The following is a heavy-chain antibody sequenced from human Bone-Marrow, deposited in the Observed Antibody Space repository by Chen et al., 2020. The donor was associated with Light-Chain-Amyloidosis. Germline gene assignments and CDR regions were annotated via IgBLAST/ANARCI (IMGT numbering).Heavy chain of an antibody. V-gene: IGHV3-74*01. J-gene: IGHJ4*02. D-gene: IGHD3-9*01. Sequence: EVLLVESGGEVVQPGASLRLSCTASGFSFSTYWMHWVRQSPGKGLVSVSRTNSAGTSTTYADSVKGRFTVSRDNTKNTMYLEMNSLRVEDTAVYYCARTTLRYLDYWGQGTLVTVSS. CDR2: TNSAGTST. CDR1: GFSFSTYW. CDR3: ARTTLRYLDY.